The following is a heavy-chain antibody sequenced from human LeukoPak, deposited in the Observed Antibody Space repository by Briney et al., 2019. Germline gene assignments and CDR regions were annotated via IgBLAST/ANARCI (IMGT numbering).Heavy chain of an antibody. Sequence: ASVTVSCKASGYTFTGYYMHGVRQAPGQGLEWMGWINLNSGGTNYAQKFQGWVTMTRDTSISTAYMELSRLRSDDTAVYYCARDTVTTHPYYYYGMDVWGQGTTVTVSS. J-gene: IGHJ6*02. V-gene: IGHV1-2*04. CDR1: GYTFTGYY. D-gene: IGHD4-17*01. CDR2: INLNSGGT. CDR3: ARDTVTTHPYYYYGMDV.